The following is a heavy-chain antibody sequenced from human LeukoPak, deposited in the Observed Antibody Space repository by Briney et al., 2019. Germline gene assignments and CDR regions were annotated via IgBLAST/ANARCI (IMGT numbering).Heavy chain of an antibody. J-gene: IGHJ3*01. CDR3: ARDLNGAGDF. CDR1: GFTFSSYW. D-gene: IGHD2-8*01. Sequence: GGPLRLSCAASGFTFSSYWMHWVRRSPGKGLLWVSNISPDGNTRSHAESVQGRFTISRDNAKNTLYLQMSSLTADDTAVYYCARDLNGAGDFWGQGTMVTVSS. CDR2: ISPDGNTR. V-gene: IGHV3-74*01.